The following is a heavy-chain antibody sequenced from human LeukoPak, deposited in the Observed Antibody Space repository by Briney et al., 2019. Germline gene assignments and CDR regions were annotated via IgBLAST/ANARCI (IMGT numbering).Heavy chain of an antibody. D-gene: IGHD6-13*01. CDR1: GYSFNGND. CDR2: IKPKRGGT. Sequence: GASVKVSCKGSGYSFNGNDWQWVRQAHGEGGERRGRIKPKRGGTEYAQKIQDRVTITRDTYNGTDYMEVSGLRYGETAVYYCARESASGSWPDYWGQGTLVTVSS. CDR3: ARESASGSWPDY. V-gene: IGHV1-2*06. J-gene: IGHJ4*02.